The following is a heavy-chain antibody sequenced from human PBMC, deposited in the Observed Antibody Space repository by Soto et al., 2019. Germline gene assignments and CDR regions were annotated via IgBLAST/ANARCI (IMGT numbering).Heavy chain of an antibody. Sequence: GLSLKVPWRGSGYSCTSYWVGRVSKKPGKGLEWMGIIYPGDSDTRYSPSFQGQVTISADKSISTAYLQWSSLRASDTAMYYCARRRYSRGGKEADYWGQGTLVTVSS. V-gene: IGHV5-51*01. CDR2: IYPGDSDT. J-gene: IGHJ4*02. D-gene: IGHD6-19*01. CDR1: GYSCTSYW. CDR3: ARRRYSRGGKEADY.